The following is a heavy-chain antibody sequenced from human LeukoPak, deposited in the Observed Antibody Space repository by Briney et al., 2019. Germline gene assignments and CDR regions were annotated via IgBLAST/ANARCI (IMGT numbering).Heavy chain of an antibody. V-gene: IGHV3-49*04. CDR3: TREGYYDSSGYYYQYYFDY. CDR2: VRSKAYSGTT. CDR1: GFTFGGYA. J-gene: IGHJ4*02. D-gene: IGHD3-22*01. Sequence: GRSLRHSRTASGFTFGGYAMSWVRQAPGKGRPGVGFVRSKAYSGTTEYAASVKGRFTISRDDSKSIAYLQMNSLKTEDTAVYDCTREGYYDSSGYYYQYYFDYWGQGTLVTVSS.